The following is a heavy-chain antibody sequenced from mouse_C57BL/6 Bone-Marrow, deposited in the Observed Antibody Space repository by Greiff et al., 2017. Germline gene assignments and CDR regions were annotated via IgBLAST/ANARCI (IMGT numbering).Heavy chain of an antibody. V-gene: IGHV14-4*01. J-gene: IGHJ2*01. CDR2: IDPENGDT. D-gene: IGHD1-2*01. CDR3: STDTTALFDY. CDR1: GFNFKDDY. Sequence: EVKLVESGAELVRPGASVKLSCTASGFNFKDDYMHWVKQRPEQGLEWIGWIDPENGDTEYASKFQGKATITADPSSNTAYLQLSSLTSEDAAVYYCSTDTTALFDYWGQGTTLTVSS.